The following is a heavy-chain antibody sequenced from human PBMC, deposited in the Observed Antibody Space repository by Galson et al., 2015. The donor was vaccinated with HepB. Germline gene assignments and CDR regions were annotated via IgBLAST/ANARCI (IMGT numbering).Heavy chain of an antibody. CDR2: ISSTGTTM. CDR3: ARVYFGSGSSSAYWYFDL. CDR1: GFTFSSYT. J-gene: IGHJ2*01. D-gene: IGHD3-10*01. V-gene: IGHV3-48*02. Sequence: SLRLSCAASGFTFSSYTMNWVRQAPGNGLEPVSHISSTGTTMYYADSAKGRFTITRDNAQNSLYLQMNSLRDEDTAVYYCARVYFGSGSSSAYWYFDLWGRGALVTVSS.